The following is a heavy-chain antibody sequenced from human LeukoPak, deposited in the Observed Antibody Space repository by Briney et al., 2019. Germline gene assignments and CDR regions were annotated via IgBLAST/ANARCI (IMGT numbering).Heavy chain of an antibody. V-gene: IGHV4-34*01. CDR2: INHSGST. D-gene: IGHD5-18*01. CDR1: GGSFSGYY. J-gene: IGHJ4*02. Sequence: SSETLSLTCAVYGGSFSGYYWSWIRLPPGKGLEWIGEINHSGSTNYNPSLKSRATISVDTSKNQFSLKLSSVTAADTAVYFCARRAGLQLWPHFDYWGQGSLVTVSS. CDR3: ARRAGLQLWPHFDY.